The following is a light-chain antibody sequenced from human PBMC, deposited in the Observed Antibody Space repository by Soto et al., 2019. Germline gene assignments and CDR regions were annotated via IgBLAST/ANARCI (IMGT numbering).Light chain of an antibody. V-gene: IGKV1-5*01. CDR3: QQYNSYSGT. CDR1: QSISSR. J-gene: IGKJ1*01. CDR2: DAS. Sequence: DIQMTQSPSTLSASVGDRVTITCRASQSISSRLAWYQQKPGKAPSLLIYDASSLEGGVPSRFSGSGSGTEFTLTIRSLQPDDFATYYCQQYNSYSGTFGQGTKVDIK.